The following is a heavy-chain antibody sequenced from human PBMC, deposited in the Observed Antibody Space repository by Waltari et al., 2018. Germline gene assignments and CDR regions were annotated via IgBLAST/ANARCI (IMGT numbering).Heavy chain of an antibody. CDR1: GSAFPEYY. V-gene: IGHV1-2*02. D-gene: IGHD2-2*01. CDR3: ARGSRYCTSTTCPSCAFDV. J-gene: IGHJ6*02. Sequence: QVQLVQSGAEVKKPGASVKVSCTASGSAFPEYYIHWVRRAPGQGLEWMGWISPNSGDTKFAQRFQGRVTMTRDTSISTAYMELSRLTSDDTAVYYCARGSRYCTSTTCPSCAFDVWGQGTTVTVSS. CDR2: ISPNSGDT.